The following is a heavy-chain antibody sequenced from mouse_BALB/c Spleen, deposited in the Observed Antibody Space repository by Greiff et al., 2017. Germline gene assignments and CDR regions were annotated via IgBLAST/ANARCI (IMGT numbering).Heavy chain of an antibody. V-gene: IGHV1-4*02. CDR1: GYTFTSYT. D-gene: IGHD2-3*01. CDR3: ARSDGYTGYWYFDV. Sequence: QVQLQQSAAELARPGASVKMSCKASGYTFTSYTMHWVKQRPGQGLEWIGYINPSSGYTEYNQKFKDKTTLTADKSSSTAYMQLSSLTSEDSAVYYCARSDGYTGYWYFDVWGAGTTVTVSS. J-gene: IGHJ1*01. CDR2: INPSSGYT.